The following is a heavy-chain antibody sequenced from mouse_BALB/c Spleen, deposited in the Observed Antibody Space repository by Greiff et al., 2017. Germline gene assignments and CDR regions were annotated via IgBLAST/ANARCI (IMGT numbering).Heavy chain of an antibody. D-gene: IGHD2-4*01. CDR2: ISDGGSYT. CDR3: ARDGLRQAWFAY. CDR1: GFTFSDYY. Sequence: EVMFVESGGGLVKPGGSLKLSCAASGFTFSDYYMYWVRQTPEKRLEWVATISDGGSYTYYPDSVKGRFTISRDNAKNNLYLQMSSLKSEDTAMYYCARDGLRQAWFAYWGQGTLVTVSA. J-gene: IGHJ3*01. V-gene: IGHV5-4*02.